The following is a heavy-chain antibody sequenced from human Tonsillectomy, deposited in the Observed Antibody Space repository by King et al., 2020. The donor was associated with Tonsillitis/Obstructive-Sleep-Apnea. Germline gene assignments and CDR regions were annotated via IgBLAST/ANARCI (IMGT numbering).Heavy chain of an antibody. D-gene: IGHD2-2*01. CDR2: INHSGST. CDR3: ARDYPIVVVPAAIPSFFDY. V-gene: IGHV4-34*01. Sequence: VQLQQWGAGLLKPSETLSLTCAVYGGAFSGYYWSWIRQPPGKGLEWIGEINHSGSTNYNPSLKSRVNISIDTSKNQFSLKLTSVTAADTAVYYCARDYPIVVVPAAIPSFFDYWGQGTLVTVSS. J-gene: IGHJ4*02. CDR1: GGAFSGYY.